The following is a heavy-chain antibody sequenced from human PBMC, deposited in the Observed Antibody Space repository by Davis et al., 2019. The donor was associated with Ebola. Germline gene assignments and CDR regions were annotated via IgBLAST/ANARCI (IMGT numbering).Heavy chain of an antibody. CDR3: AREPDLLEWLLFSGMDV. CDR1: GFTFSSYS. CDR2: ISSSSSHI. D-gene: IGHD3-3*01. V-gene: IGHV3-21*01. Sequence: PGGSLRLSCAASGFTFSSYSMNWVRQAPGKGLEWVSSISSSSSHIYYADSVKGRFTISRDNAKNSLYLQMNSLRAEDTAVYYCAREPDLLEWLLFSGMDVWGKGTTVTVSS. J-gene: IGHJ6*04.